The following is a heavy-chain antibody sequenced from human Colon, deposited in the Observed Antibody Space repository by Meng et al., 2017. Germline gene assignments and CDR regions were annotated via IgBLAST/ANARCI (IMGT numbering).Heavy chain of an antibody. V-gene: IGHV3-48*03. J-gene: IGHJ4*02. Sequence: SCAASGFTFSSYEMNWVRQAPGKGLEWVSYISSSGSTIYYADSVKGRFTISRDNAKNSLYLQMNSLRAEDTAVYYCARDEGYFVSGSYADYWGQGTLVTVSS. CDR3: ARDEGYFVSGSYADY. CDR1: GFTFSSYE. CDR2: ISSSGSTI. D-gene: IGHD3-10*01.